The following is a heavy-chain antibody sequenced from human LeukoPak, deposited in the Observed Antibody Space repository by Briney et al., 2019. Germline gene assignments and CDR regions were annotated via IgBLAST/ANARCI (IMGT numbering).Heavy chain of an antibody. CDR1: GYTLTELA. V-gene: IGHV1-24*01. Sequence: AASVKVSCKVSGYTLTELAMHWVRQAPGKGLEWMGGFDPEDGETIYAQKFQGRVTMTEDTSTDTAYMELSSLRSEDTAVYYCATGGWYYFDYWGQGTLVTVSS. CDR3: ATGGWYYFDY. D-gene: IGHD6-19*01. CDR2: FDPEDGET. J-gene: IGHJ4*02.